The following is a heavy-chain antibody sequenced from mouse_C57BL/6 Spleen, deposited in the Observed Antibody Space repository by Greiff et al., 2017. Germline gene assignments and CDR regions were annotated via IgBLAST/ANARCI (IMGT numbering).Heavy chain of an antibody. J-gene: IGHJ4*01. CDR2: IDPSDSET. Sequence: QVQLQQPGAELVRPGSSVKLSCKASGYTFTSYWLHWVKPRPIQGLEWIGIIDPSDSETPYNQKFKDKATLTVDKSSSTAYMQLSSLTSEDSAVYYCARHGYDYDENYYAMDYWGRGTSVTVSS. V-gene: IGHV1-52*01. D-gene: IGHD2-4*01. CDR1: GYTFTSYW. CDR3: ARHGYDYDENYYAMDY.